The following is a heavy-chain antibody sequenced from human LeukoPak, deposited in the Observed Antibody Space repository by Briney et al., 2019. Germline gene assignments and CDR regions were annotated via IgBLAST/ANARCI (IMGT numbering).Heavy chain of an antibody. V-gene: IGHV3-23*01. CDR2: ISGSGGST. Sequence: PGGSLRLSCAASGFTFSSYAMSWVRQAPGKGLEWVSAISGSGGSTYYADSVKGRFTISKDNSKNTLYLQMNSLRAEDTAVYYCAKDEWEPEYYFDYWGQGTLVTVSS. CDR3: AKDEWEPEYYFDY. D-gene: IGHD1-26*01. CDR1: GFTFSSYA. J-gene: IGHJ4*02.